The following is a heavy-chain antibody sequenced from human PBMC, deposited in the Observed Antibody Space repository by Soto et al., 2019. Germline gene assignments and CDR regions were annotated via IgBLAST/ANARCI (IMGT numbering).Heavy chain of an antibody. CDR1: GFTFSSYG. V-gene: IGHV3-30*18. J-gene: IGHJ6*02. Sequence: QVQLVESGGGVVQPGRSLRLSCAASGFTFSSYGMHWVRQAPGKGLEWVAAISYDGSNKYYADSVKGRFTISRDNSKNTLYLQMNSLRAEDTAVYYCAEAGNPYYYGMDVWGQGTTVTVSS. CDR2: ISYDGSNK. CDR3: AEAGNPYYYGMDV.